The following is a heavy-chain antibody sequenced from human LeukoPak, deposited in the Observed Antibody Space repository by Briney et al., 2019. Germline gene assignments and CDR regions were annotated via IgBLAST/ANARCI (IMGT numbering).Heavy chain of an antibody. CDR3: ARDFRGVID. Sequence: PGGSLRLSCAASGFTVSNNYISWVRQAPGEGLECVSVIYSGGSTYYADSVKGRFTISRDTSKNTLYLQMNSLRAEDTAVYYCARDFRGVIDWGQGTLVTVSS. D-gene: IGHD3-10*01. CDR1: GFTVSNNY. V-gene: IGHV3-53*01. CDR2: IYSGGST. J-gene: IGHJ4*02.